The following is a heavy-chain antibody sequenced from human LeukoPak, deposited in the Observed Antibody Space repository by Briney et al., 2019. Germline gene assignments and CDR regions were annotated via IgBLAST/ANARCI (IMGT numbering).Heavy chain of an antibody. D-gene: IGHD6-13*01. CDR3: ARAIAAAGPGAFDI. CDR2: IIPIFGTA. CDR1: GGTFSSYA. J-gene: IGHJ3*02. Sequence: SVKVSCKASGGTFSSYAISWVRQAPGQGLEWMGGIIPIFGTANYAQKFQGRVTITTDESTSTAYMELSSLRSEDTAVYYCARAIAAAGPGAFDIWGQGTMVTVSS. V-gene: IGHV1-69*05.